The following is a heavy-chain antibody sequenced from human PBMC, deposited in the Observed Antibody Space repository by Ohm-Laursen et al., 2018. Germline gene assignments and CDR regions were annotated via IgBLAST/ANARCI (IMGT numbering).Heavy chain of an antibody. CDR2: ISFTSDT. D-gene: IGHD6-13*01. Sequence: SLRLSCAASGFTFSPTGMTWVRQAPGKGLEWVSTISFTSDTYYAESLRGRFTVSRDNTRNSVYLQMNSLRDEDTGVYYCARDGSGWSRDVWGQGTTVTVSS. CDR3: ARDGSGWSRDV. CDR1: GFTFSPTG. J-gene: IGHJ6*02. V-gene: IGHV3-69-1*01.